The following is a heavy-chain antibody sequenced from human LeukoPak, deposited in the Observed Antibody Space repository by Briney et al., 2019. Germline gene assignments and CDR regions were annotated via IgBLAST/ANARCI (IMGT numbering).Heavy chain of an antibody. Sequence: SETLSLTCTVSGGSISSSSYYWGRIRQPPGKGLEWIGSIYYSGSTYYNPSLKSRVTISVDTSKNQFSLKLSSVTAADTAVYYCARDSAVPAARSYYYGMDVWGQGTTVTVSS. V-gene: IGHV4-39*02. J-gene: IGHJ6*02. CDR2: IYYSGST. CDR1: GGSISSSSYY. D-gene: IGHD2-2*01. CDR3: ARDSAVPAARSYYYGMDV.